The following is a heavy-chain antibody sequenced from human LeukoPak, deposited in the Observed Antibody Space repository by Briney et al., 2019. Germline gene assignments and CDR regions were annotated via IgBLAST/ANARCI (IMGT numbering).Heavy chain of an antibody. Sequence: SETLSLTCTVSGGSISSYYWSWIRQPPGTGLEWIGYIYYSGSTNYNPSLKSRVTISVDTSKNQFSLKLSSVTAADTAVYYCARGADYYDSSGYRTAAFDIWGQGTMVTVSS. J-gene: IGHJ3*02. V-gene: IGHV4-59*12. D-gene: IGHD3-22*01. CDR2: IYYSGST. CDR1: GGSISSYY. CDR3: ARGADYYDSSGYRTAAFDI.